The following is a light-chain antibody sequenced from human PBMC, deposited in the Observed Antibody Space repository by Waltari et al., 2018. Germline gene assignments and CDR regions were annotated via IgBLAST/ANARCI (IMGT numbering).Light chain of an antibody. CDR3: QQYGSSPGT. Sequence: EIVLTQSPGPLSLSQGERATLSCRASQSVSSSYLAWYQQKPGQAPRLLIYGASSRATGIPDRFSGSGSGTDFTLTISRLEPEDFAVYYCQQYGSSPGTFGGGTKVEIK. V-gene: IGKV3-20*01. J-gene: IGKJ4*01. CDR2: GAS. CDR1: QSVSSSY.